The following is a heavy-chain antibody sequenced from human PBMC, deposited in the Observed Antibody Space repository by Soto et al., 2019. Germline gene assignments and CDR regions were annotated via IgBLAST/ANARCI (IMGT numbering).Heavy chain of an antibody. CDR1: GFTFSSYD. D-gene: IGHD3-10*01. Sequence: GGSLRLSCAASGFTFSSYDMHWVRQATGKGLEWVSAIGTAGDTYYPGSVKGRFTISRENAKNSLYLQMNSLRAGETAVYYCARDGGYYGSGYYYYYGMDVWGQGTTVTASS. CDR2: IGTAGDT. V-gene: IGHV3-13*01. CDR3: ARDGGYYGSGYYYYYGMDV. J-gene: IGHJ6*02.